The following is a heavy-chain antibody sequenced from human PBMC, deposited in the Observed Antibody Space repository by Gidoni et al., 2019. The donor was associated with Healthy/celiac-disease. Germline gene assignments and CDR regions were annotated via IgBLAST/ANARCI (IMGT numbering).Heavy chain of an antibody. V-gene: IGHV3-9*01. Sequence: EVQLVDSGGCLVQPGRSLRLSCSASGFTFDDYAMHWVRQAPGKGMEWVSGISWNSGSIGYADSVKGRFTISRDNAKNSLYLQMNSLRAEDTALYYCAKDRSSWYYDAFDIWGQGTMVTVSS. J-gene: IGHJ3*02. CDR2: ISWNSGSI. CDR3: AKDRSSWYYDAFDI. CDR1: GFTFDDYA. D-gene: IGHD6-13*01.